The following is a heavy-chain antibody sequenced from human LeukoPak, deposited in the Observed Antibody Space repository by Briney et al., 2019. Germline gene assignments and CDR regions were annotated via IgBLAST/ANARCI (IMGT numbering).Heavy chain of an antibody. D-gene: IGHD3-22*01. Sequence: SXXLSLTCTVSGGSISSYYWSWIRQPPGKGLEWIGYIYYSGSTNYNPSLKSRVTISVDTSKNQFSLKLSSVTAADTAVYYFARDDSSGYYDYWGQGTLVTVSS. V-gene: IGHV4-59*01. J-gene: IGHJ4*02. CDR1: GGSISSYY. CDR3: ARDDSSGYYDY. CDR2: IYYSGST.